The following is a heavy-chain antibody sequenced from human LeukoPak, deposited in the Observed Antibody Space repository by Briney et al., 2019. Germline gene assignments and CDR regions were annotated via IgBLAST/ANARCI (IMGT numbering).Heavy chain of an antibody. J-gene: IGHJ4*02. D-gene: IGHD2-15*01. CDR1: GYTFIGYC. CDR3: ARDLEDRMVVVAASSFDY. CDR2: INPNSGVT. V-gene: IGHV1-2*02. Sequence: ASVKVSCKASGYTFIGYCMHWVRQAPGQGLEWMGWINPNSGVTNYAQKFQGRVTMTRDTSTSTVYMELSSLRSDDTAVYYCARDLEDRMVVVAASSFDYWGQGTLVTVSS.